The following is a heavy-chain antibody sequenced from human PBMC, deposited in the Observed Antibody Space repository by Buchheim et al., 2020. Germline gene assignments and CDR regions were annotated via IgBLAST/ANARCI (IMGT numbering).Heavy chain of an antibody. Sequence: QLQLQESGPGLVKPSETLSLTCTVSGGSISSSSYYWGWIRQPPGKGLEWIGSIYYSGSTYYNPSLKSRVTISVDTSKNQFSLKLSSVTAADTAVYYCARLTIFGVVINTDAFDIWGQGT. CDR2: IYYSGST. CDR1: GGSISSSSYY. CDR3: ARLTIFGVVINTDAFDI. D-gene: IGHD3-3*01. J-gene: IGHJ3*02. V-gene: IGHV4-39*01.